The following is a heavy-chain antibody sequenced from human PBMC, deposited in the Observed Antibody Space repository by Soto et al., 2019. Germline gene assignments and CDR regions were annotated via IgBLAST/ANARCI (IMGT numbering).Heavy chain of an antibody. CDR3: ARDPSSSWPHYYYYGMDV. J-gene: IGHJ6*02. CDR1: GFTFSSYS. Sequence: PGGSLRLSCAASGFTFSSYSMNWVRQAPGKGLEWVSYISSSSSTIYYADSVKGRFTISRDNAKNSLYLQMNSLRDEDTAVYYCARDPSSSWPHYYYYGMDVWGQGTTVTVSS. D-gene: IGHD6-13*01. CDR2: ISSSSSTI. V-gene: IGHV3-48*02.